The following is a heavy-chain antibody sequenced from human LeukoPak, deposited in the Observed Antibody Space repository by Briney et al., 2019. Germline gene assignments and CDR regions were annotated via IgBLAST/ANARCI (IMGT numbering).Heavy chain of an antibody. V-gene: IGHV4-39*02. CDR2: IYYSGST. J-gene: IGHJ4*02. CDR1: GGSISTSNYY. D-gene: IGHD4-17*01. Sequence: SETLSLTCTVSGGSISTSNYYWGWIRQPPGKGLEWIGSIYYSGSTYYNPSLKSRVTISVDTSKNQFSLKLSSVTAADTAVYYCARESTVTTYLDYWGQGTLVTVSS. CDR3: ARESTVTTYLDY.